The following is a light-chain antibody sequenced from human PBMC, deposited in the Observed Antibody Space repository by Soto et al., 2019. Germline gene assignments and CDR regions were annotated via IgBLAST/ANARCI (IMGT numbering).Light chain of an antibody. CDR2: DVS. V-gene: IGLV2-11*01. CDR3: CSYXXXXTLVV. CDR1: SSDVGGYNY. J-gene: IGLJ2*01. Sequence: QSVLTQPRSVSGSPGQSVTISCTGTSSDVGGYNYVSWYQQHPGKAPKLMIYDVSKRPSGVPDRFSGSKSGNTASLTISGLQAEDEADYYCCSYXXXXTLVVFGGGTKLTVL.